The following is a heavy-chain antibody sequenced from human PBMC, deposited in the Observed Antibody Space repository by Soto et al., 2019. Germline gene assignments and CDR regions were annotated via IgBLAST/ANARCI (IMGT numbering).Heavy chain of an antibody. D-gene: IGHD6-13*01. J-gene: IGHJ4*02. V-gene: IGHV3-13*01. CDR1: GFTFSSYD. CDR3: ASGGWGSSWYEGGSRIDY. Sequence: EVQLVESGGGLVQPGGSLRLSCAASGFTFSSYDMHWVRQVAGKGLEWVSVIGVAGDTYYPDSVKGRFTISRENAMNSLYLQMNRLGAEDTAVYYCASGGWGSSWYEGGSRIDYWGQGTLVTVSS. CDR2: IGVAGDT.